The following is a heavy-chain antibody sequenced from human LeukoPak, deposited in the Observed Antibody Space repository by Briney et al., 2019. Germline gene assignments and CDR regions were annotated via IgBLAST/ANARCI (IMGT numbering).Heavy chain of an antibody. Sequence: PGGSLRLSCAASGFTFSPYAMHWVRQAPGKGLEWVALISNDGSNKYYADSVKGRFTISRDNSKNTLDLQMNSLRAEDTAVYYCARGDSGSYYFDYWGQGTLVTVSS. V-gene: IGHV3-30*03. CDR3: ARGDSGSYYFDY. J-gene: IGHJ4*02. D-gene: IGHD1-26*01. CDR1: GFTFSPYA. CDR2: ISNDGSNK.